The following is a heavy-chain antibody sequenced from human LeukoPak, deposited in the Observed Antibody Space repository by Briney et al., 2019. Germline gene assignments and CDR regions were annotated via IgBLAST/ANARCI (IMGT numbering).Heavy chain of an antibody. V-gene: IGHV4-4*07. CDR3: ARGIVPAAIWGAFDI. CDR2: IYTSGST. Sequence: PSETLSLTCAVSGGPLTSYYWSWIRQPAGKGLEWIGRIYTSGSTNYNPSLKSRVTMSVDTSKNQFSLKLSSVTAADTAVYYCARGIVPAAIWGAFDIWGQGTMVTVSS. J-gene: IGHJ3*02. CDR1: GGPLTSYY. D-gene: IGHD2-2*02.